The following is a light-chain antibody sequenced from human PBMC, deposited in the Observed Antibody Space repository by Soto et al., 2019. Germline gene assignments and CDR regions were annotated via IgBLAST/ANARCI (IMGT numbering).Light chain of an antibody. CDR2: RAS. CDR1: RNISSD. Sequence: IQMTQSPSSLSASVGDRVTLSCRASRNISSDLNWYQLKPGKAPKLLIYRASTLQNGVPSRFSCSGSATDFTLTITTLQPEDVATSSCQQSYSTLPYTFGQGTKVEIK. V-gene: IGKV1-39*01. CDR3: QQSYSTLPYT. J-gene: IGKJ2*01.